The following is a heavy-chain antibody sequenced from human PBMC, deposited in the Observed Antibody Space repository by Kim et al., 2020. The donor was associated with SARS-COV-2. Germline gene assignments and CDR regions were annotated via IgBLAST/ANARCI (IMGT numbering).Heavy chain of an antibody. CDR2: VSGVGVNK. D-gene: IGHD6-19*01. CDR3: AKMAVMAGYNYFFDY. J-gene: IGHJ4*01. Sequence: GGSLRLSCVGSGFTFDNYAMSWVRQAPGKGLEWVSVVSGVGVNKFYADSVRGRFTISRDNSKNILYFQMNSLRDEDTALYYCAKMAVMAGYNYFFDYW. CDR1: GFTFDNYA. V-gene: IGHV3-23*01.